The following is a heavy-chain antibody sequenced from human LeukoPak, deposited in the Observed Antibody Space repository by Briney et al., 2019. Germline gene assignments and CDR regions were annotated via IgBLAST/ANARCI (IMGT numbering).Heavy chain of an antibody. Sequence: SQTLSLTCTVSGGSISSGGYYWSWIRQHPGKGLEWIGYIYYSGSTYYNPSLKSRVTISVDTSKNQFSLKLSSVTAADTAVYYCARGRIYYYGSGRNSNWFDPWGQGTLATVSS. J-gene: IGHJ5*02. CDR2: IYYSGST. V-gene: IGHV4-30-4*08. CDR1: GGSISSGGYY. CDR3: ARGRIYYYGSGRNSNWFDP. D-gene: IGHD3-10*01.